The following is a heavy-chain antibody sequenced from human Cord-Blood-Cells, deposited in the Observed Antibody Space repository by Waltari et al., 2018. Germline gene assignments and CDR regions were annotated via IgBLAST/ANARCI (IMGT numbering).Heavy chain of an antibody. V-gene: IGHV4-39*01. D-gene: IGHD3-10*01. CDR2: IYYSGST. J-gene: IGHJ5*02. Sequence: QLQLQESGPGLVKPSETLSLTCTVPGGSISRSSYYWGWIRQPPGKGLEWIGSIYYSGSTYYNPSLKSRVTISVDTSKNQFSLKLSSVTAADTAVYYCASLTDYYGSGSYYNTWFDPWGQGTLVTVSS. CDR1: GGSISRSSYY. CDR3: ASLTDYYGSGSYYNTWFDP.